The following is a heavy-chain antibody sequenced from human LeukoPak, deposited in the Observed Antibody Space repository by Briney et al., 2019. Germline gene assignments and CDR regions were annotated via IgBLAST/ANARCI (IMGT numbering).Heavy chain of an antibody. Sequence: ASETLSLTCSVSGGSISTYYWSWIRQPPGKGLEWIGYIYYTGTTNYNPSLRSRVTISVDTSRNQFSLRLSSVTAADTAMYYCAREDPQTTVPEGMDVWGHGTTVIVSS. V-gene: IGHV4-59*01. CDR3: AREDPQTTVPEGMDV. D-gene: IGHD4-17*01. CDR1: GGSISTYY. CDR2: IYYTGTT. J-gene: IGHJ6*02.